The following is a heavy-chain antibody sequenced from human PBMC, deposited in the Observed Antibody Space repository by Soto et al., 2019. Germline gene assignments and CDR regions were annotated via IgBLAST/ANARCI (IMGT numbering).Heavy chain of an antibody. V-gene: IGHV4-59*01. CDR2: IYYSGGT. CDR1: GGSISSYY. J-gene: IGHJ2*01. CDR3: ASGGSICWSRYFDL. Sequence: QVQLQESGPGLVKPSETLSLTCTVSGGSISSYYWSWIRQPPGKGLEWIGYIYYSGGTKYNPSLKRRVTRSVDTSKYQFSLKLSSVTAADTAVYCCASGGSICWSRYFDLWGRGTLVTVSS. D-gene: IGHD6-19*01.